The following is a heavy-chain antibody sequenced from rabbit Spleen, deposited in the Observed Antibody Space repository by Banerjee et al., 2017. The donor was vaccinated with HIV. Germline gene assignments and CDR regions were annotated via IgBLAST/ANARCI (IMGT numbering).Heavy chain of an antibody. V-gene: IGHV1S45*01. CDR1: GIDFSSYYY. CDR3: ARSPTDDSYGRSFSSYGMDL. J-gene: IGHJ6*01. CDR2: IYNGDGST. Sequence: QEQLEESGGGLVKPGGTLTLTCKASGIDFSSYYYMCWVRQAPGKGLEWIACIYNGDGSTYYANWAKGRFTISKTSSTTVTLQMTSLTAADTATYFCARSPTDDSYGRSFSSYGMDLWGPGTLVTVS. D-gene: IGHD6-1*01.